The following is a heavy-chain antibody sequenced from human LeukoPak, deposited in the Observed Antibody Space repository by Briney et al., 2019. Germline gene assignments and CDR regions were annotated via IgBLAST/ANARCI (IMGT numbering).Heavy chain of an antibody. CDR1: GFTVSSNY. CDR3: AGDDYGDQTDY. J-gene: IGHJ4*02. CDR2: IYRGGSR. D-gene: IGHD4-17*01. Sequence: QSGGSLTLSCAASGFTVSSNYMSWVRQAPGKGLKWVAAIYRGGSRYYADSVKGRFTISRDNSKTTLYLQMNSLTAEDTGVYYCAGDDYGDQTDYWGQGIVVTVSS. V-gene: IGHV3-66*01.